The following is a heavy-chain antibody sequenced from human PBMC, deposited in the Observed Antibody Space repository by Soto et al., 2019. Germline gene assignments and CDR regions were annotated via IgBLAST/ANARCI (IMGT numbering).Heavy chain of an antibody. D-gene: IGHD7-27*01. CDR3: AKDLSGAYYYYYYYMDV. Sequence: PGGSLRLSCASSGVTFISYAMSWVRQATGKGLEWVSAISGSGGSTYYADSVKGRFTISRDNSKNTLYLQMNSLRAEDTAVYYCAKDLSGAYYYYYYYMDVWGKGTTVTVS. J-gene: IGHJ6*03. CDR1: GVTFISYA. CDR2: ISGSGGST. V-gene: IGHV3-23*01.